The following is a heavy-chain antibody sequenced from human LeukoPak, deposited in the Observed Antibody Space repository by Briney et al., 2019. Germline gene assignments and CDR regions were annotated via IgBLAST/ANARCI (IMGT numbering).Heavy chain of an antibody. V-gene: IGHV3-9*01. D-gene: IGHD3-22*01. CDR2: ISWNSGSI. CDR3: AKTRFRDSSGYYYAELTTAVFDI. J-gene: IGHJ3*02. CDR1: GFTFDDYA. Sequence: GGSLRLSCAASGFTFDDYAMHWVRQAPGKGLEWVSGISWNSGSIGYADSVKGRFTISRDNAKNSLYLQMNSLRVEDTALYYCAKTRFRDSSGYYYAELTTAVFDIWGQGTMVTVSS.